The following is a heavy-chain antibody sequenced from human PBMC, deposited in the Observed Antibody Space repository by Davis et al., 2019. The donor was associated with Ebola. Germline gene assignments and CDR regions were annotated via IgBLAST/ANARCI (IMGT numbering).Heavy chain of an antibody. V-gene: IGHV1-69*06. CDR1: GGTFSSYA. D-gene: IGHD2-15*01. J-gene: IGHJ4*02. CDR3: AIRPPVVVVAAIGRYFDY. CDR2: IIPIFGTA. Sequence: SVKVSCKASGGTFSSYAISWVRQATGQGLEWMGGIIPIFGTAIYAQKFQGRVTMTEDTSTDTAYMELSSLRSEDTAVYYCAIRPPVVVVAAIGRYFDYWGQGTLVTVSS.